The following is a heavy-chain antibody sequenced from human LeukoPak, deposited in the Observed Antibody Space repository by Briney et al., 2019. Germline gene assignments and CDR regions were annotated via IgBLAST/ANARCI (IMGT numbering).Heavy chain of an antibody. V-gene: IGHV4-39*07. CDR2: IYYSGNT. Sequence: PSETLSLTCSVSGGSIRSTTYYWGWIRQPPGKGLEWIGSIYYSGNTYYSPSLMSRVTISVDTSKNQFSLNLSSVTAADTAVYYCARAPHFFDTSGSRYYFDYWGQGTLVTVSS. CDR3: ARAPHFFDTSGSRYYFDY. D-gene: IGHD3-22*01. J-gene: IGHJ4*02. CDR1: GGSIRSTTYY.